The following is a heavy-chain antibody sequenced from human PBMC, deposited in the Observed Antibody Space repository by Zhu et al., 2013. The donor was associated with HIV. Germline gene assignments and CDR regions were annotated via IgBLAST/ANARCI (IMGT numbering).Heavy chain of an antibody. D-gene: IGHD5-12*01. CDR2: ISAYNGDT. Sequence: QVQLVQSGAEVKKPGASVKVSCKASGYTFTNYGISWVRQAPGQGLEWMGWISAYNGDTKNAQNFQDRITMTTDTSTSTAYMELRSLRSDDTAVYYCARDKEMATITIRWFDPSGRGTRRHRLL. CDR1: GYTFTNYG. CDR3: ARDKEMATITIRWFDP. V-gene: IGHV1-18*01. J-gene: IGHJ5*01.